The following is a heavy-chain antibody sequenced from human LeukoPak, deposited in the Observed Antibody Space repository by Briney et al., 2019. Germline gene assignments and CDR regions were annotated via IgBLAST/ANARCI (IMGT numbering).Heavy chain of an antibody. CDR2: ISSSSSTI. V-gene: IGHV3-48*01. CDR3: AKATVFGVVDYFDY. D-gene: IGHD3-3*01. CDR1: GFTFSSYS. Sequence: GGSLRLSCSASGFTFSSYSMNWVRQAPGKGLEWISYISSSSSTIYYADSVKGRFTVSRDNSKNTLYLQMNSLRAEDTAVYYCAKATVFGVVDYFDYWGQGTLVTVSS. J-gene: IGHJ4*02.